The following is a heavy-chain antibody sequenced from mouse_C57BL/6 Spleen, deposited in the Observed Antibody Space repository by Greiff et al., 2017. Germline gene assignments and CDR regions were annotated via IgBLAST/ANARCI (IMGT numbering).Heavy chain of an antibody. V-gene: IGHV1-7*01. CDR1: GYTFTSYW. Sequence: VQLQQSGAELAKPGASVKLSCKASGYTFTSYWMHWVKQRPGQGLEWIGYINPSSGYTKYNQKFKDKATLTADKSSSTAYMQLSSLTYEDSAVYYCARDYSNYEGYFDVGGTGTTVTVSS. D-gene: IGHD2-5*01. CDR2: INPSSGYT. CDR3: ARDYSNYEGYFDV. J-gene: IGHJ1*03.